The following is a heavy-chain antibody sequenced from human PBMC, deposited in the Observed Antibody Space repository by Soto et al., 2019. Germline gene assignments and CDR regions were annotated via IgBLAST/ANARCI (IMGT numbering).Heavy chain of an antibody. CDR3: ARFYAAAGNHYYYYMDV. Sequence: ASVKVSCKASGYTFTSYDINWVRQATGQGLEWMGWMNPNSGNTGYAQKFQGRVTMTRNTSISTAYMELSSLRSEDTAVYYCARFYAAAGNHYYYYMDVWGKGTTVTVSS. CDR2: MNPNSGNT. D-gene: IGHD6-13*01. J-gene: IGHJ6*03. CDR1: GYTFTSYD. V-gene: IGHV1-8*01.